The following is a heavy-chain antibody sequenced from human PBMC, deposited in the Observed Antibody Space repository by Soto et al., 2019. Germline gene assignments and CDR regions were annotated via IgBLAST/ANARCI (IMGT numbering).Heavy chain of an antibody. V-gene: IGHV5-10-1*01. Sequence: PGESLKISCQGSGYTFTNYWINWVCQKPGKGLEWMGRINPYDSYTSYNPSFQGHVTISADKSISTAYLQWSSLKTSDTAIYYCARLTTISAADDPWGQGTLVTVSS. D-gene: IGHD6-25*01. CDR2: INPYDSYT. J-gene: IGHJ5*02. CDR1: GYTFTNYW. CDR3: ARLTTISAADDP.